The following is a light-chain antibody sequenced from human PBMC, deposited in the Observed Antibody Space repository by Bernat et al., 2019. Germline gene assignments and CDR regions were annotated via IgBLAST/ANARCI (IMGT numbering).Light chain of an antibody. CDR2: EVN. CDR1: SSDVGGYNS. CDR3: SSHAGSNRVF. J-gene: IGLJ2*01. V-gene: IGLV2-8*01. Sequence: QSALTQPPSASGSPGQSVTISCTGTSSDVGGYNSVSWYQQHPGAAPKLMIYEVNKRPSGVPDRFSGSKSGNTASLTVSGLQAEDEADYYCSSHAGSNRVFFGGGTKLTVL.